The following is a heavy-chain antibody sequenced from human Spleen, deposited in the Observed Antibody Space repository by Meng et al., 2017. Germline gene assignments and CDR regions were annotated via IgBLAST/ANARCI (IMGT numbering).Heavy chain of an antibody. Sequence: SETLSLTCAVSGYSITSGYYWGWVRQPPGKGLEWIGTFYHSGSAYYNPSLKSRVTISLDASKNQFSLKLSSVTAADTAVYYCVRRLIDYGDHGAFDIWGQGTMVTVSS. D-gene: IGHD4-17*01. CDR3: VRRLIDYGDHGAFDI. V-gene: IGHV4-38-2*01. CDR1: GYSITSGYY. CDR2: FYHSGSA. J-gene: IGHJ3*02.